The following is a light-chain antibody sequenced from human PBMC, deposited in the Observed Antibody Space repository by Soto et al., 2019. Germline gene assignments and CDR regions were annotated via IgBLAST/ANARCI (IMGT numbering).Light chain of an antibody. CDR1: SSDIGAYDY. Sequence: QSALTQPASLSGSPGQSITISCTGTSSDIGAYDYVSWFQQHPGKAPKLIIHEVNQRPSGVPDRFSGSKSGNTASLTVYGLQAEDEGNYYCSSYGGYNNVVFRTGTKVTVL. CDR3: SSYGGYNNVV. CDR2: EVN. J-gene: IGLJ1*01. V-gene: IGLV2-8*01.